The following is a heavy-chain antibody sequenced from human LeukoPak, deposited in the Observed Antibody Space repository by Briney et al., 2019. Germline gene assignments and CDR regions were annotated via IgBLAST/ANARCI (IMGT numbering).Heavy chain of an antibody. CDR1: GFTFSSYW. J-gene: IGHJ2*01. V-gene: IGHV3-74*01. D-gene: IGHD3-9*01. CDR3: AGSDTTGYSPREWDYWYFDL. CDR2: IISDGSST. Sequence: QAGGSLRLSCAASGFTFSSYWMHWVRQAPGKGLVWVSRIISDGSSTSYAHSVQGRFTISRDNAKNSLYLQMNSLRAEDTAVYYCAGSDTTGYSPREWDYWYFDLWGRSTLVTVSS.